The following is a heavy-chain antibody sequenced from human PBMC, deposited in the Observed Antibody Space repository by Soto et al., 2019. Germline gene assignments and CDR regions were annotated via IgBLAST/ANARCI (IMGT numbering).Heavy chain of an antibody. D-gene: IGHD6-19*01. J-gene: IGHJ3*02. CDR1: GYTFTSYY. CDR2: INPSGGST. CDR3: ALKSHDSSGSQSGAFDI. V-gene: IGHV1-46*01. Sequence: ASVKVSCKASGYTFTSYYMHWVRQAPGQGFEWMGIINPSGGSTSYAQKFQGRVTMTRDTSTSTVYMELSSLRSEDTAVYYCALKSHDSSGSQSGAFDIWGQGTMVTVSS.